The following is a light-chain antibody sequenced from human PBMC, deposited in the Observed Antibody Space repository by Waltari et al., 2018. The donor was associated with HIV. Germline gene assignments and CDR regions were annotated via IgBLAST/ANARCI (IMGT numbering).Light chain of an antibody. J-gene: IGKJ4*01. Sequence: EIVLTQSPATLSLSPGERATLSCRDSQSVSSYLAWYQQKPGQAPRLLIYDASTRATGIPARFSGSGSGTDFTLTISSLEPEDFAVYYCQQRSNWHTFGGGTKVEIK. V-gene: IGKV3-11*01. CDR3: QQRSNWHT. CDR2: DAS. CDR1: QSVSSY.